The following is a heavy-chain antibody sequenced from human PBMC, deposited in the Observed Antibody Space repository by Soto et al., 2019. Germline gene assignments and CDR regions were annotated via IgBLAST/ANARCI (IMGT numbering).Heavy chain of an antibody. CDR2: LHYGGNS. Sequence: QVQLQESGPGLVKPSETLSLTCTVSGGSISTYYCSWFRQPPGEGLEWLGVLHYGGNSDYNPSPRSRVSMSVDTPKNQSSLRLSSVTAAETAVYYGARQGFGAIHGHVDVWGQGTTVIVSS. J-gene: IGHJ6*02. D-gene: IGHD3-10*01. CDR1: GGSISTYY. CDR3: ARQGFGAIHGHVDV. V-gene: IGHV4-59*08.